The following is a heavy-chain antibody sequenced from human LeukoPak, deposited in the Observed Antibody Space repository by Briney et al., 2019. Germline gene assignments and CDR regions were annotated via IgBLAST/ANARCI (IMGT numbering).Heavy chain of an antibody. CDR2: ISAYNGNT. D-gene: IGHD1-26*01. V-gene: IGHV1-18*04. Sequence: ASVKVSCKASGYTFTSYGISWVRQAPGQGLEWMGWISAYNGNTNYAQKLQGRVTMTTDTSTSTVYMELRSLRSDDTAVYYCARAEELYNWFDPWGQGTLVTVSS. CDR1: GYTFTSYG. J-gene: IGHJ5*02. CDR3: ARAEELYNWFDP.